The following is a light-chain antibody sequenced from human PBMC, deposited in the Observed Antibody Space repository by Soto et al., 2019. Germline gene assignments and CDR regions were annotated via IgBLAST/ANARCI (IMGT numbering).Light chain of an antibody. V-gene: IGKV1-5*03. CDR1: QSISSW. CDR3: QQYYTYSYT. Sequence: DIQMTQSPSTLSASVGDRVTITCRASQSISSWLAWYQKKPGKAPNLLIYQASSLASAVPSRFSGSGSVTEFTLTISSLQPDDFANYYCQQYYTYSYTVGQGTKLEIK. CDR2: QAS. J-gene: IGKJ2*01.